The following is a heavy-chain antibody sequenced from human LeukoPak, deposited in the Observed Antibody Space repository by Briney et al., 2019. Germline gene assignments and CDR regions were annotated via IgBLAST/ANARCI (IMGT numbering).Heavy chain of an antibody. CDR3: AAEACSSTSCPLDY. D-gene: IGHD2-2*01. Sequence: GTSVKVSCKASGFTFTSSAVQWVRQARGQRLEWIGWIVVGSGNTNYAQKFQERVTITRDMSTSTAYMELSSLRSEDTAVYYCAAEACSSTSCPLDYWGQGTLVTVSS. J-gene: IGHJ4*02. CDR1: GFTFTSSA. V-gene: IGHV1-58*01. CDR2: IVVGSGNT.